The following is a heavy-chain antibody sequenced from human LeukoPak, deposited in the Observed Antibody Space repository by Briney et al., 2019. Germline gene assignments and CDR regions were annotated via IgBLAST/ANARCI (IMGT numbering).Heavy chain of an antibody. J-gene: IGHJ4*02. V-gene: IGHV3-33*01. CDR2: IWYDGSNK. CDR3: ARGEDY. CDR1: GFTFSSYG. Sequence: GGSLRLSCAASGFTFSSYGMHWVRQAPGKELEWVAVIWYDGSNKYYADSVKGRFTVSRDNAKNSLNLQMNSLRDEDTAVYYCARGEDYWGQGTLVTVSS.